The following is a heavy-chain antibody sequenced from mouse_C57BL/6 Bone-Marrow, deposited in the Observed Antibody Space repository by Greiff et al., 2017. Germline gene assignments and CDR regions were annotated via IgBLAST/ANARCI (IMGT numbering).Heavy chain of an antibody. V-gene: IGHV1-69*01. J-gene: IGHJ3*01. CDR2: IDPSDSYT. D-gene: IGHD1-1*01. CDR3: AREDITTVGGFAY. CDR1: GYTFTSYW. Sequence: QVQLQQPGAELVMPGASVKLSCKASGYTFTSYWMHWVKQRPGHGLEWIGEIDPSDSYTNYNQKFKGKSTLTVDKSSSTAYMPLSSLTSEDSAVYYCAREDITTVGGFAYWGQGTLVTVSA.